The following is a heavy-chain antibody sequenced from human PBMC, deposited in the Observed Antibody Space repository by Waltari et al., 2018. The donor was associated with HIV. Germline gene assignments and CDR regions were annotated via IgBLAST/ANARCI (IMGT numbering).Heavy chain of an antibody. CDR3: AKVYFDTRGDFLKAPRYDY. V-gene: IGHV3-23*01. CDR2: ITGNGVSA. D-gene: IGHD3-22*01. Sequence: EAQLLESGGGLVQPGGSLRLSCAASGFVFDTFGMSWVRQAPGKGLEWVSVITGNGVSAYYADSVKGRFTISRDNSKNTLYLQMNSLRVEDTAIYYCAKVYFDTRGDFLKAPRYDYWGQGTLVTV. CDR1: GFVFDTFG. J-gene: IGHJ4*02.